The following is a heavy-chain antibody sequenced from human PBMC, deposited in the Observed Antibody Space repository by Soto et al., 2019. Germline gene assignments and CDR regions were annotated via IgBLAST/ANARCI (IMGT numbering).Heavy chain of an antibody. D-gene: IGHD6-13*01. CDR3: ARDLPAGTPCGMDV. V-gene: IGHV1-18*01. CDR1: GYTFTSYG. CDR2: ISAYNGNT. Sequence: QVQLVQSGAAVKKPGASVKVSCKASGYTFTSYGISWLRQAPGQGLEWRGRISAYNGNTNYAQKFQGRVTMTTDTSTSTAYMALRSLGSDATAVYYCARDLPAGTPCGMDVWGQGTTVTVSS. J-gene: IGHJ6*02.